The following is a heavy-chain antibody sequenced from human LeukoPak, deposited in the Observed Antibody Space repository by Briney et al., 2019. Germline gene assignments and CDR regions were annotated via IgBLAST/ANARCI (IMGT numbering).Heavy chain of an antibody. V-gene: IGHV3-48*01. CDR3: ARGTVAGKAPY. J-gene: IGHJ4*02. D-gene: IGHD6-19*01. CDR2: ISSSGSTI. Sequence: GGSLRLSCAASGFTFSSHSMNWVRQAPGKGLEWVSYISSSGSTIYYADSVKGRFSISRDNAKNSLHLQMNSLRAEDTGVYYCARGTVAGKAPYWGQGTLVTVSS. CDR1: GFTFSSHS.